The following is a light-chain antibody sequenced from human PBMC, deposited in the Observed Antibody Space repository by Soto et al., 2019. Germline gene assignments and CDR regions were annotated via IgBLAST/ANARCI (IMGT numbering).Light chain of an antibody. CDR2: GAS. J-gene: IGKJ4*01. CDR1: QTLRNY. CDR3: QQSFSPLLT. V-gene: IGKV1-39*01. Sequence: DIQMTQSPSSVSASVGDRVTITCRASQTLRNYLTWFQQKPGKAPKVLIYGASTLQSGVPSRFSGSGSGAEFTLTISSLQPDDFATYYCQQSFSPLLTFGGGTKVEMK.